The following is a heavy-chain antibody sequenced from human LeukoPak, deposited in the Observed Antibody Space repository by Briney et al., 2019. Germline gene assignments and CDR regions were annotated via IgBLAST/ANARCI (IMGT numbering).Heavy chain of an antibody. CDR3: AKPSDYGDYTYYFDY. CDR2: ISGDGGST. Sequence: GGSLRLSCAASGFTFDDYAMHWVRQAPGKGLDWVSLISGDGGSTYYADSVKGRFTISRDNSKNSLYLQMNSLRTEDTALYYCAKPSDYGDYTYYFDYWGQGTLVTVSS. V-gene: IGHV3-43*02. D-gene: IGHD4-17*01. CDR1: GFTFDDYA. J-gene: IGHJ4*02.